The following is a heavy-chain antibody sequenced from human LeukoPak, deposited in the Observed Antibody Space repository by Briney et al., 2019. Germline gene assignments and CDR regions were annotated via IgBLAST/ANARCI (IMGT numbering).Heavy chain of an antibody. V-gene: IGHV3-23*01. Sequence: PGGSLRLSCAASGFIFRNHAMNWVRQAPGQGLEWVSGVSASGGSTFHTDSVKGRFSISRDNSKNTLYLEMNSLRPEDTALYYCAKSLGNQGVIDYWGQGTLVTVSS. CDR1: GFIFRNHA. J-gene: IGHJ4*02. D-gene: IGHD3-10*01. CDR2: VSASGGST. CDR3: AKSLGNQGVIDY.